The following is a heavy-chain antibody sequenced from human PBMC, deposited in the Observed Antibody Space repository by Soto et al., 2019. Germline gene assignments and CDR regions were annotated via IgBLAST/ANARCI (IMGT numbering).Heavy chain of an antibody. CDR3: ARGVLRYFDWLTHNWFDP. CDR2: IYHSGST. Sequence: SETLSLTCAVSGGSISSGGYSWSWIRQPPGKGLEWIGYIYHSGSTYYNPSLKGRVTISVDRSKSQFSLKLSSVTAADTAVYYCARGVLRYFDWLTHNWFDPWGQGTLVTVSS. D-gene: IGHD3-9*01. J-gene: IGHJ5*02. V-gene: IGHV4-30-2*01. CDR1: GGSISSGGYS.